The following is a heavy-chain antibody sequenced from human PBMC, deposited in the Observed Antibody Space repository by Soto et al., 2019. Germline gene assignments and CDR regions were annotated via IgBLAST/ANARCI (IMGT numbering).Heavy chain of an antibody. V-gene: IGHV3-7*01. D-gene: IGHD2-2*01. CDR1: GFTFSSYW. CDR2: IKQDGSEE. CDR3: ARDLGVVVPAAQGI. J-gene: IGHJ3*02. Sequence: EVQLVESGGGLVQPGGSLRLSCAASGFTFSSYWMSWVRQARGKGLEWVANIKQDGSEEYYVDSVKGRFTFSRDNAKNSLYLQMNSLRAEDTAVYYCARDLGVVVPAAQGIWGQGTMVTVSS.